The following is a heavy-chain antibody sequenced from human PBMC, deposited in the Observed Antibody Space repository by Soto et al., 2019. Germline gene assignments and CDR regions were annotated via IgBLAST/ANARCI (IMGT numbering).Heavy chain of an antibody. D-gene: IGHD6-6*01. Sequence: QVQLQQSGPGLVKPSQTLSLTCAISGDSVSSNSAAWNWIRQSPSRGLEWLGRTYYRSKWYNDYAVSVKSRITINPDTSKNQFSLQLNSVTPEDTAVYYCARDLGGGAYSSSSENYYYYYGMDVWGQGTTVTVSS. J-gene: IGHJ6*02. CDR3: ARDLGGGAYSSSSENYYYYYGMDV. CDR1: GDSVSSNSAA. CDR2: TYYRSKWYN. V-gene: IGHV6-1*01.